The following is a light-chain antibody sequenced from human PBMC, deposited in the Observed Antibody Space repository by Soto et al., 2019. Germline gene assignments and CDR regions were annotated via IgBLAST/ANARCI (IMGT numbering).Light chain of an antibody. CDR2: DNS. Sequence: QSVLTQPPSVSAAPGQKVTISCSGSSSNIGNNYVSWYQQLPGTAPKLLIYDNSKRPSGIPDRFSGSKSGTSATLGITGLQTGDEADYFCGTWDSSLSVGVFGGGTKLPVL. V-gene: IGLV1-51*01. CDR3: GTWDSSLSVGV. CDR1: SSNIGNNY. J-gene: IGLJ3*02.